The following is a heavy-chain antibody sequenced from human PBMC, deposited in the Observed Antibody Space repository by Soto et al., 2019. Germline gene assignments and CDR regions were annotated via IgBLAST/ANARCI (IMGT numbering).Heavy chain of an antibody. J-gene: IGHJ6*02. Sequence: GGSLRLCCAASGFTFSSYAMSWVRQAPGKGLEWVSAISGSGGSTYYADSVKGRFTISRDNSKNTLYLQMNSLRAEDTAVYYCAKAPSGPGIAVAGIRLYGMDVWGQGTTVTVSS. V-gene: IGHV3-23*01. CDR3: AKAPSGPGIAVAGIRLYGMDV. CDR2: ISGSGGST. CDR1: GFTFSSYA. D-gene: IGHD6-19*01.